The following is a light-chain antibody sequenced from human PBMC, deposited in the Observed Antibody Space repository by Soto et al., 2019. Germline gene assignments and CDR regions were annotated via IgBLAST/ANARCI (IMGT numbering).Light chain of an antibody. CDR2: DVT. V-gene: IGLV2-14*03. CDR3: SSFTGSSYV. CDR1: SSDVGNNNY. Sequence: QSVLTQPASVSGSPGQSITISCTGTSSDVGNNNYVSWYQHNPGRAPKVMICDVTNRPSGVSNRFSGSKSGNTASLTISGLQAEDEADYYCSSFTGSSYVFGPGTKVTDL. J-gene: IGLJ1*01.